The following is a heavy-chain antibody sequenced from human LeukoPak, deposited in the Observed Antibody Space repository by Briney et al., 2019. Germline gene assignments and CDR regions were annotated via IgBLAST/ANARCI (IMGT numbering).Heavy chain of an antibody. CDR1: GGSISSCDYY. V-gene: IGHV4-30-4*01. CDR3: ARMILRFTGEFDI. CDR2: IYYSGST. J-gene: IGHJ3*02. Sequence: SQTLSLTCTVSGGSISSCDYYWSWIRQPPGKGLEWIGYIYYSGSTYYNPSLKSRVTISVDTSKNQFSLKLSSVTAADTAVYYCARMILRFTGEFDIWGQGTMVTVSS. D-gene: IGHD1-26*01.